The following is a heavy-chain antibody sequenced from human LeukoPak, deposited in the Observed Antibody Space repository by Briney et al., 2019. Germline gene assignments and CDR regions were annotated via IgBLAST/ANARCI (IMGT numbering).Heavy chain of an antibody. CDR3: AKDRATGTYYFDY. D-gene: IGHD1-1*01. CDR2: IWYDGSNK. CDR1: GFTFSSYG. Sequence: PGGSLRLSCAASGFTFSSYGMHWVRQAPGKGLEWAAVIWYDGSNKYYADSVKGRFTISRDNSKNTLYLQMNSLRAEDTAVYYCAKDRATGTYYFDYWGQGTLVTVSS. J-gene: IGHJ4*02. V-gene: IGHV3-33*06.